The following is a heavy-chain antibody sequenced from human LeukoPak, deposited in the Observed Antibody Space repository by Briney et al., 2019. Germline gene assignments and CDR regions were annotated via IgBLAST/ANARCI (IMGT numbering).Heavy chain of an antibody. Sequence: PGGSLRLSCAASGFTFSSYGMHWVRQAQAKGLGGVAVLWYDGSINYYADYVKGRFTISRDNSKNTLYLQMNSLRAEDTAVYYCARPHSTRYCSSTSCSANYFDYWGQGTLVTVSS. D-gene: IGHD2-2*01. J-gene: IGHJ4*02. V-gene: IGHV3-33*01. CDR2: LWYDGSIN. CDR3: ARPHSTRYCSSTSCSANYFDY. CDR1: GFTFSSYG.